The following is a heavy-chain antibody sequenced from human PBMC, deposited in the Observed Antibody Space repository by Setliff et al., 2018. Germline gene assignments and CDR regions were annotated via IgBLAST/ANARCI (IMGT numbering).Heavy chain of an antibody. V-gene: IGHV4-59*01. D-gene: IGHD6-19*01. Sequence: ETLSLTCTASGGSISNYYWSWLRQSPGKTLEWIAYIYYSGSINYNPSFKSRVTMAVDTSRNQFSLKLNSVTAADMAVYYCAREQWLDPPGYYYMDVWAKGTTVTVSS. CDR3: AREQWLDPPGYYYMDV. CDR2: IYYSGSI. CDR1: GGSISNYY. J-gene: IGHJ6*03.